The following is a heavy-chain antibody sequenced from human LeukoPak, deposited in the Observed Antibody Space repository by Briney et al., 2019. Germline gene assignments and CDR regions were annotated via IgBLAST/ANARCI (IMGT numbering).Heavy chain of an antibody. CDR1: GGSISSNGYY. D-gene: IGHD5-24*01. J-gene: IGHJ5*02. CDR2: VYYSGST. Sequence: SETLSLTCTVSGGSISSNGYYWGWVRQPPGKGLEWIGNVYYSGSTYCNPSFKSRVTISVHTSKNQFSLNLSSVTAADTAVYYCARASLGWNWFDPWGQGTLVTVSS. V-gene: IGHV4-39*01. CDR3: ARASLGWNWFDP.